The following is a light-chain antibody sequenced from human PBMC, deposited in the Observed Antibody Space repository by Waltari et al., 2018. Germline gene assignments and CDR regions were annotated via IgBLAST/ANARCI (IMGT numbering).Light chain of an antibody. J-gene: IGKJ2*01. CDR3: QQYNNWPPYT. Sequence: EIVMTQSPATLSASPGGRATLSCRASESVSSNLAWYQQKPGQAPRLLIFGASTRATGIPARFSGSGSGTDFTLSISSLRSEDFAVYYCQQYNNWPPYTFGQGTKLEI. V-gene: IGKV3-15*01. CDR1: ESVSSN. CDR2: GAS.